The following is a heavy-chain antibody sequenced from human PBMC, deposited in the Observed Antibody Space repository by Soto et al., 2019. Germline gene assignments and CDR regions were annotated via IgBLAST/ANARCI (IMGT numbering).Heavy chain of an antibody. J-gene: IGHJ4*02. V-gene: IGHV3-23*01. CDR3: AIGKTYFDF. Sequence: EVVLLQSGGDLVQPGGSLRLSCAASGFTFSDYAMTWVRQAPGKGLEWVSDISDGDGDTHYADSVRGRFVISRDNSKNTLFLEMNSLRAENAAVYYCAIGKTYFDFWGQGSLVTVSS. CDR2: ISDGDGDT. CDR1: GFTFSDYA.